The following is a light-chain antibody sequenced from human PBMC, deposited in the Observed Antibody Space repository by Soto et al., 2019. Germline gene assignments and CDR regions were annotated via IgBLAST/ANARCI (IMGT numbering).Light chain of an antibody. J-gene: IGKJ5*01. CDR1: QSVRTF. V-gene: IGKV3-11*01. Sequence: EIGLTKSPVPLSLSTEETATLSCRASQSVRTFLAWYQQKPGQTPRLLIYDASNRATGIPARFSGSGSGTDFTLTISSLEPEDFAVYYCQHRNKWHITVGQGGRLEIK. CDR2: DAS. CDR3: QHRNKWHIT.